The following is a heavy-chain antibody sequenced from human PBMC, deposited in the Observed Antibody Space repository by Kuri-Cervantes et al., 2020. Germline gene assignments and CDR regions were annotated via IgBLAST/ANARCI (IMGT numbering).Heavy chain of an antibody. J-gene: IGHJ3*02. Sequence: GGSLRLSCAASGFTFSSYAMHWVRQAPGKGLEWVAVISYDGSSKNYADSVKGRFSISRDNAKNSLYLQMNSLRAEDTAVYYCAIHRKAYYYDSSGRKNAFDIWGQGTMVTVSS. CDR2: ISYDGSSK. D-gene: IGHD3-22*01. CDR1: GFTFSSYA. CDR3: AIHRKAYYYDSSGRKNAFDI. V-gene: IGHV3-30-3*02.